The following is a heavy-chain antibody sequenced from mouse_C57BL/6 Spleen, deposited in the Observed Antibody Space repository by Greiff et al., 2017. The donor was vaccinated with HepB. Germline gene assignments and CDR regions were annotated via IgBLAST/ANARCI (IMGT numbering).Heavy chain of an antibody. CDR3: ARDGVYLPYFDY. CDR2: ISDGGSYT. D-gene: IGHD5-5*01. J-gene: IGHJ2*01. V-gene: IGHV5-4*01. CDR1: GFTFSSYA. Sequence: VQLKESGGGLVKPGGSLKLSCAASGFTFSSYAMSWVRQTPEKRLEWVATISDGGSYTYYPDNVKGRFTISRDNAKNNLYLQMSHLKSEDTAMYYCARDGVYLPYFDYWGQGTTLTVSS.